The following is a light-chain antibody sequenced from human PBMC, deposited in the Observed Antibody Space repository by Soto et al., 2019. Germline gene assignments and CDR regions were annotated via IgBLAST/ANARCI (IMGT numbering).Light chain of an antibody. CDR2: GSS. J-gene: IGKJ1*01. CDR3: QQYNNWPRT. Sequence: EIVLTQSPGTLSLSPGERATLSCRASQSVSSRYLAWYQQKPGQAPRLLIHGSSSRATGIPARFSGSGSGTEFTLIISSLQSEDSAVYYRQQYNNWPRTFGQGTKVDIK. V-gene: IGKV3-15*01. CDR1: QSVSSRY.